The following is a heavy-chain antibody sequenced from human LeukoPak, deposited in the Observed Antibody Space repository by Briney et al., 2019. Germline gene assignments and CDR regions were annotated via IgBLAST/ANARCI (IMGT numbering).Heavy chain of an antibody. CDR2: ISSSSSYI. CDR3: ARESTGYYALDV. Sequence: GGSLRLSCAASGFTFSSHRMKWFRQAPGKGLEWVSSISSSSSYIYYADSVKGRFTISRDNAKNSLYLQMNSLRAEDTAVYYCARESTGYYALDVWGQGTTATVSS. V-gene: IGHV3-21*01. CDR1: GFTFSSHR. D-gene: IGHD3-9*01. J-gene: IGHJ6*02.